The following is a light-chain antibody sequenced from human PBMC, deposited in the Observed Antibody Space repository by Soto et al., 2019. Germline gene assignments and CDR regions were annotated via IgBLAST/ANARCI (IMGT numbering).Light chain of an antibody. V-gene: IGKV1-5*01. CDR3: QQHNSYPLT. J-gene: IGKJ1*01. CDR2: DAS. Sequence: DIQMTQSPSTLSASVGDRVTITCRASQTILSYLAWYQQKPGKAPKLLIYDASSLESGVPSRFSGSGSGTDFTLTISSLQPEDFATYYCQQHNSYPLTFGQGTKVDIK. CDR1: QTILSY.